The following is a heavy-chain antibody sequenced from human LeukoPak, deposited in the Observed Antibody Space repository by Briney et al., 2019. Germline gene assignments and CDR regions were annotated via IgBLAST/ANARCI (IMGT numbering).Heavy chain of an antibody. Sequence: VESVKIYCKGSGYSFTTYWIGWVRQMPGKGLEWMGIIYPGDSDTRYSPSFQGQVTISADKSIATAYLQWSSLKASDTAMYYCARARYCSGGSCYAEYWGQGTLVTVSS. CDR3: ARARYCSGGSCYAEY. V-gene: IGHV5-51*01. D-gene: IGHD2-15*01. J-gene: IGHJ4*02. CDR2: IYPGDSDT. CDR1: GYSFTTYW.